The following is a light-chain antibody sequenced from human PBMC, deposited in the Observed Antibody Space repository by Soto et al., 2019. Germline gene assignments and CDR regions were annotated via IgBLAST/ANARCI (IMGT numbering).Light chain of an antibody. V-gene: IGKV1-5*03. CDR3: QEYRNAYGT. Sequence: DIQMTQSPATLTASVGDRVSITCRASQSIDTWLAWYQQEAGKAPNLLIYKASRLESGVPSRFSGSGSGTEFTLTISSLQPEDFGSYYCQEYRNAYGTLGQGTQVEMK. CDR2: KAS. J-gene: IGKJ1*01. CDR1: QSIDTW.